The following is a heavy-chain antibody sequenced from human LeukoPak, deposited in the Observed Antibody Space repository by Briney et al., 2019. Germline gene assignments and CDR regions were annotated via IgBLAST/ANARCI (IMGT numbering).Heavy chain of an antibody. D-gene: IGHD2-15*01. CDR1: GYTFTSYG. Sequence: ASVKVSCKASGYTFTSYGISWVRQAPGQGLEWVGWISGYDGDTNSARKLQGRVTMTTDTSTSTAYMELRSLISDDTAVYYCARDQRSSCTGGTCYYFDYWGQGTLVTVS. V-gene: IGHV1-18*01. J-gene: IGHJ4*02. CDR2: ISGYDGDT. CDR3: ARDQRSSCTGGTCYYFDY.